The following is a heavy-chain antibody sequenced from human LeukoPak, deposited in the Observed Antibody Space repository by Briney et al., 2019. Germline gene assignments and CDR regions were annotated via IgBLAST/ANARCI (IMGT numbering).Heavy chain of an antibody. Sequence: ASVKVSCKASGYTFTGYYMHWVRQAPGQGLEWMGRINPNSGGTNHAQKFQGRVTMTRDTSISTAYMELSRLRSDDTAVYYCAREVARYCSGGSCYSGWFDPWGQGTLVTVSS. CDR1: GYTFTGYY. D-gene: IGHD2-15*01. CDR3: AREVARYCSGGSCYSGWFDP. V-gene: IGHV1-2*06. CDR2: INPNSGGT. J-gene: IGHJ5*02.